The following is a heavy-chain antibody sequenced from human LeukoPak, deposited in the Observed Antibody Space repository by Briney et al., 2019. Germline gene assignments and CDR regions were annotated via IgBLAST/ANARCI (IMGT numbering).Heavy chain of an antibody. D-gene: IGHD5-12*01. CDR1: GGSISSSSYY. CDR3: ARIIYSGYVLDV. J-gene: IGHJ6*04. V-gene: IGHV4-39*07. Sequence: SETLSLTCTVSGGSISSSSYYWGWIRQPPGKGLEWIGSIYYSGSTYHNPSLKSRVTISVDTSKNQFSLKLSSVTAADTAVYYCARIIYSGYVLDVWGKGTTVTVSS. CDR2: IYYSGST.